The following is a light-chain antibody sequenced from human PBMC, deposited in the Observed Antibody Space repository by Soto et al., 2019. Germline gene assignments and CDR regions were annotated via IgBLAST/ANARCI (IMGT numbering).Light chain of an antibody. Sequence: QSALTQPASVSASPGQSITISCTGTSSDIGDYNHVSWYQQRPGEAPKLILYEVENRPSGISDRFSGSKSGNTASLTISGLRTEDEADYYCSSYTSTVTLVVFGGGTKLTVL. V-gene: IGLV2-14*03. J-gene: IGLJ2*01. CDR2: EVE. CDR1: SSDIGDYNH. CDR3: SSYTSTVTLVV.